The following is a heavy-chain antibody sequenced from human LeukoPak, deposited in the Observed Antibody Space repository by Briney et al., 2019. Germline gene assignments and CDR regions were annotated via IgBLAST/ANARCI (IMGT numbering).Heavy chain of an antibody. CDR2: ISGSDGYT. CDR1: GFTFSTYA. J-gene: IGHJ4*02. Sequence: GGSLRLSCAASGFTFSTYAMHWVRQAPGKGLEWVSAISGSDGYTYYADSVKGRFTISRDNSKNTLYLQMNSLRAGDTAVYYCARTDGVDYWGQGTLVTVSS. V-gene: IGHV3-23*01. D-gene: IGHD3-16*01. CDR3: ARTDGVDY.